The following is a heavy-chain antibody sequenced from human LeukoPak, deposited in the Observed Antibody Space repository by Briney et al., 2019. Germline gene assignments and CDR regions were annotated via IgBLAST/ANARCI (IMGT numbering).Heavy chain of an antibody. Sequence: PSETLSLTCAVYGGSFSGYYWSWIRQPPGKVLEWIGEINHSGSTNYNPSLKSRVTISVDTSKNQFSLKLSSVTAADTAVYYCARDRIAAAGGFDYWGQGTLVTVSS. CDR1: GGSFSGYY. CDR2: INHSGST. D-gene: IGHD6-13*01. CDR3: ARDRIAAAGGFDY. J-gene: IGHJ4*02. V-gene: IGHV4-34*01.